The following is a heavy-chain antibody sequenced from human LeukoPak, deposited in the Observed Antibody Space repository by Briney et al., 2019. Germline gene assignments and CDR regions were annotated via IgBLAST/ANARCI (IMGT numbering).Heavy chain of an antibody. CDR1: GFTFSSYA. D-gene: IGHD2-2*01. Sequence: GGSLRLSCAASGFTFSSYAMSWVRQTPGKGLEWVSTISGSGGSTFYANSVRGRFTISRDNSKNTLYLQMNSLRAEDTAVYYCAKVTRGYCSSSSCWNFDHWGQGTLVTASS. V-gene: IGHV3-23*01. CDR2: ISGSGGST. CDR3: AKVTRGYCSSSSCWNFDH. J-gene: IGHJ4*02.